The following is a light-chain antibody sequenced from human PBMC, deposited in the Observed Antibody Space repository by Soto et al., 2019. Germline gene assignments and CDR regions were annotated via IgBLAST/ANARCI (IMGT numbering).Light chain of an antibody. CDR1: QGISSY. Sequence: AIRMTQSPSSFSASTGDRVTITCRASQGISSYLAWYQQKPGKAPKLLIYAASTLQSGVPSRFSGSGSGTDFTLTISCLQSEDFATYYCQKYNSAPLTFGQGTRLEIK. J-gene: IGKJ5*01. CDR2: AAS. V-gene: IGKV1-8*01. CDR3: QKYNSAPLT.